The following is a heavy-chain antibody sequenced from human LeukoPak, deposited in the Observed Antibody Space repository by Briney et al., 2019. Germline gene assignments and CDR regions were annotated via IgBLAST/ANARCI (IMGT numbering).Heavy chain of an antibody. J-gene: IGHJ4*02. Sequence: GGSLRLSCAASGFTFRHYWMNWVRQASGKGLEWVANIKPDGSEKRDADSVKGRFTISRDNAENSLYLQMNSLRAEDTAVYYCARVVGTDEGADYWGQGTLVTVSS. CDR2: IKPDGSEK. V-gene: IGHV3-7*04. CDR1: GFTFRHYW. CDR3: ARVVGTDEGADY. D-gene: IGHD1-7*01.